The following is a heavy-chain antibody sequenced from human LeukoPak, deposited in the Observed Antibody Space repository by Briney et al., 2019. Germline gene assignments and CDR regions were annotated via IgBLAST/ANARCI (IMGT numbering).Heavy chain of an antibody. Sequence: AGGSLRLSCVASGFTFDDYMMHWVRQAPGRGLECVCLISWDGSSIYYAESVKGRFTISRDNIKNTLYLQMNSLKPDDSAFYYCARGGREGCLDYWGQGTLVTVSS. CDR2: ISWDGSSI. V-gene: IGHV3-43*01. J-gene: IGHJ4*02. CDR3: ARGGREGCLDY. D-gene: IGHD4/OR15-4a*01. CDR1: GFTFDDYM.